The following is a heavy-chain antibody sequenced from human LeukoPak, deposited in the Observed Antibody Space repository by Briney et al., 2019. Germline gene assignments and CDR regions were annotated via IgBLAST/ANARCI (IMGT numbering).Heavy chain of an antibody. D-gene: IGHD3-10*01. J-gene: IGHJ4*02. CDR3: ARTVYGSGSYYLDY. Sequence: SETLSLTCTVSGGSISSYYWSWIRQPAGKGLEWIGRIYTSGSTNYNPSLKSRVTMSVDTSKNQFSLKLSSVTAADAAVYYCARTVYGSGSYYLDYWGQGTLVTVSS. CDR2: IYTSGST. CDR1: GGSISSYY. V-gene: IGHV4-4*07.